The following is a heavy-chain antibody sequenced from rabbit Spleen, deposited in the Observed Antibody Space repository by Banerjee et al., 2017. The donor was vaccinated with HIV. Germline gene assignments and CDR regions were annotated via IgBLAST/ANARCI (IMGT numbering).Heavy chain of an antibody. CDR3: ARRPTGNTGYLFDL. CDR1: GFSFSDRDV. Sequence: QEQSVESGGGLVKPEGSLTLTCKASGFSFSDRDVMCWVRQAPGKGLEWIGCINIAYSGYNYYASWAKGRFTLSKTSSTTVTLQMTSLTDADTATYFCARRPTGNTGYLFDLWGPGTLVTVS. CDR2: INIAYSGYN. V-gene: IGHV1S45*01. D-gene: IGHD7-1*01. J-gene: IGHJ4*01.